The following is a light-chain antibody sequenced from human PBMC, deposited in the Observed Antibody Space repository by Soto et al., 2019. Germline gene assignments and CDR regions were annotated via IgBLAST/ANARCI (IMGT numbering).Light chain of an antibody. Sequence: EILLTQSPSTLSLSPGERATLSCRASQSVSRGYLAWYQQKPGQAPRLLIYGASTRATGVPDRFSGSGSGTDFTLTISRLEPEDCAVYYCQQYTSSPKTFGQGTKVDIK. J-gene: IGKJ1*01. V-gene: IGKV3-20*01. CDR1: QSVSRGY. CDR2: GAS. CDR3: QQYTSSPKT.